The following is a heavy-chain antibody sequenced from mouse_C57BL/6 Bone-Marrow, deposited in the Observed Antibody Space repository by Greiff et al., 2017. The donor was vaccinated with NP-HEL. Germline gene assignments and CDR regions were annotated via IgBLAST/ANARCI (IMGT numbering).Heavy chain of an antibody. Sequence: VKLQESGAELVRPGASVTLSCKASGYTFTDYEMHWVKQTPVHGLEWIGAIDPETGGTAYNQKFKGKAILTADKSSSTAYMELRSLTSEDSAVYYCTRLYYYGSSLDYWGQGTTLTVSS. CDR2: IDPETGGT. CDR1: GYTFTDYE. D-gene: IGHD1-1*01. V-gene: IGHV1-15*01. CDR3: TRLYYYGSSLDY. J-gene: IGHJ2*01.